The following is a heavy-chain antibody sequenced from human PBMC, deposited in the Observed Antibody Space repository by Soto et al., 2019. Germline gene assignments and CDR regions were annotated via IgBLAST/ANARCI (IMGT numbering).Heavy chain of an antibody. V-gene: IGHV4-34*01. CDR3: ARTSRFDS. J-gene: IGHJ4*02. CDR2: INHSGST. CDR1: GGSFSDYY. D-gene: IGHD6-6*01. Sequence: QVQLQQWGAGLLKPSETLSLTCAVYGGSFSDYYWSWVRQPPGKGLEWIGQINHSGSTNYNPSLKSRVTISVDTCKNQFSLRLSSVTAADTAVYYCARTSRFDSWGQGTLVTVSS.